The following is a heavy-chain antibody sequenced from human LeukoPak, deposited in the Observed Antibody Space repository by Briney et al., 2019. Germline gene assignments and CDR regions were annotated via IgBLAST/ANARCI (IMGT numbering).Heavy chain of an antibody. J-gene: IGHJ4*02. Sequence: GGSLRLSCAASGFTVSSNYMSWVRQAPGKGLEWVSVINSGGSTYYADSVKGRFTISRDNSKNTLYLQMNSLRAEDTAVYYCASQGPSDYGGNSDFDYWGQGTLVTVSS. CDR3: ASQGPSDYGGNSDFDY. CDR2: INSGGST. D-gene: IGHD4-23*01. V-gene: IGHV3-66*01. CDR1: GFTVSSNY.